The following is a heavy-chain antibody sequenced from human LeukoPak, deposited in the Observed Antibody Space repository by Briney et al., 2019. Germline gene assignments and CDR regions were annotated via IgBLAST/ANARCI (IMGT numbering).Heavy chain of an antibody. J-gene: IGHJ3*02. CDR2: ISSSGSTI. D-gene: IGHD3-3*01. Sequence: GGSLRLSCAASGFTFSDYYMSWIRQAPGKGLEWVSYISSSGSTIYYADSVEGRFTISRDNAKNSLYLQMNSLRAEDTAVYYCAGSSGDLEAFDIWGQGTMVTVSS. CDR3: AGSSGDLEAFDI. CDR1: GFTFSDYY. V-gene: IGHV3-11*04.